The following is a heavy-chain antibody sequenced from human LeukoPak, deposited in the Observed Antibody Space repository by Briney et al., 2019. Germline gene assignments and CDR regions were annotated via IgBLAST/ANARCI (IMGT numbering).Heavy chain of an antibody. CDR2: ISSNGGST. Sequence: GGSLRLSCAASGFTFSSYAMHWVRQAPGKGLEYVSAISSNGGSTYYANSVKGRFTISRDNSKNTLYLQMGSLRAEDMAVYYCARVQVEYYYDSSGYSHYYYGMDVWSQGTTVTVSS. J-gene: IGHJ6*02. CDR1: GFTFSSYA. CDR3: ARVQVEYYYDSSGYSHYYYGMDV. V-gene: IGHV3-64*01. D-gene: IGHD3-22*01.